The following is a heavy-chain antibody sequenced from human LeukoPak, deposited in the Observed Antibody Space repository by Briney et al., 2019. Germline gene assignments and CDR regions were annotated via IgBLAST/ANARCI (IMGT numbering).Heavy chain of an antibody. CDR3: ATKQWLAPPPDS. J-gene: IGHJ4*02. D-gene: IGHD6-19*01. Sequence: PGGSLRLSCAASGFTFSKYWMLWVRQAPGKGLESVSRIKTDGTVTTYADSVKGRFTVSRDNADNTMLLQMNSVRDEDTAVYYCATKQWLAPPPDSWGQGTPVTVSS. V-gene: IGHV3-74*01. CDR1: GFTFSKYW. CDR2: IKTDGTVT.